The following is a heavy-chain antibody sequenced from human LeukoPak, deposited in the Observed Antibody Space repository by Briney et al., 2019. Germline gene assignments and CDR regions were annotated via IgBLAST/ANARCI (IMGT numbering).Heavy chain of an antibody. Sequence: PSETLSLTCTVSGGSISNSYWSWIRQPPGKGLEWIGYIYSSGSTNYNPSLKSRVTISVDTSRNQFSLKLSSVTAADTVVYYCARLGRTANYYYYGMDVWGQGTTVTVSS. CDR3: ARLGRTANYYYYGMDV. J-gene: IGHJ6*02. D-gene: IGHD2-21*02. CDR1: GGSISNSY. V-gene: IGHV4-59*01. CDR2: IYSSGST.